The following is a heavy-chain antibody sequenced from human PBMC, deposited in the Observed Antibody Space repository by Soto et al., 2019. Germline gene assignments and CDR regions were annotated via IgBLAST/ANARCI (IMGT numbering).Heavy chain of an antibody. Sequence: QLQLQESGSGPVKPSQTLSLTCAVSGGSISSGGYSWSWIRQPPGKGLEWIGYIYHSGSTYYNPSLKSRVTISVDRPKNQFSLKLNSVTAADTAVYYCARVPSPWRQGTLVTVSS. CDR2: IYHSGST. CDR1: GGSISSGGYS. CDR3: ARVPSP. V-gene: IGHV4-30-2*01. J-gene: IGHJ5*02.